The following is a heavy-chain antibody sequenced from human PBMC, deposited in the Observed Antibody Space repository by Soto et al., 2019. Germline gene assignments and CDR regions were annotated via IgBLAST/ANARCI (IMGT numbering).Heavy chain of an antibody. Sequence: GGCLKISRKGFWYSFTHYLIGWGGPVAGKRPEWMGIIYPGDSDTRYSPSFQGQVTISADKSISTAYLQWSSLKASDTAMYYCARQASYGYIGYYYYYMDVWGKGTTVTVSS. CDR2: IYPGDSDT. V-gene: IGHV5-51*01. J-gene: IGHJ6*03. D-gene: IGHD5-18*01. CDR1: WYSFTHYL. CDR3: ARQASYGYIGYYYYYMDV.